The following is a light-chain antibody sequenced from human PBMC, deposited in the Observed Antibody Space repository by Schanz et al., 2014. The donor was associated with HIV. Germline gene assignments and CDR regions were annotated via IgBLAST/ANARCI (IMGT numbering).Light chain of an antibody. V-gene: IGLV2-14*03. CDR1: NNDIGSYTY. CDR3: SSYTSSSSVV. CDR2: GVF. J-gene: IGLJ2*01. Sequence: QSALTQPASVSGSPGQSITVSCTGSNNDIGSYTYVAWYQQYPGKAPKLVVYGVFDRPSGVSNRFSGSKSGNTASLTISGLQAEDEADYYCSSYTSSSSVVFGGGTKVTVL.